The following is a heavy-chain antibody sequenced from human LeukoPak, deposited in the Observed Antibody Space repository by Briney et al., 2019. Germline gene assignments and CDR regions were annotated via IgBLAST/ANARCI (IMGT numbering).Heavy chain of an antibody. CDR1: GFTFSSHW. CDR3: ARDTPVSAGYFDY. J-gene: IGHJ4*02. D-gene: IGHD2-21*02. CDR2: INQDGTEK. V-gene: IGHV3-7*01. Sequence: GGPLRLSCVASGFTFSSHWMTWVRQAPGKGLEWVATINQDGTEKYYVGSVNGRFTISRDNAKKSLYLQMNSRRAEDTAVYYWARDTPVSAGYFDYWGRGILVTVSS.